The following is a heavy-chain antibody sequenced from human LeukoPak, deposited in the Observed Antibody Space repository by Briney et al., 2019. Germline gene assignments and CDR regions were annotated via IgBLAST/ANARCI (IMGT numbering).Heavy chain of an antibody. Sequence: GGSLRLSCAASGFTFSSYAMYWVRQAPGKGLEWVSGIFGSGGSTHYADSVKGRFTISRDNSKNTVYLQMNSLGAEDTAVYYCAKTTTGYSSGRFPGWPVDYWGQGTLVTVSS. D-gene: IGHD6-19*01. CDR1: GFTFSSYA. CDR3: AKTTTGYSSGRFPGWPVDY. J-gene: IGHJ4*02. V-gene: IGHV3-23*01. CDR2: IFGSGGST.